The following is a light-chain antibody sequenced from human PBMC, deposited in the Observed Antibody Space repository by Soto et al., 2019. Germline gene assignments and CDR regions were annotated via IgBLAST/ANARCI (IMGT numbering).Light chain of an antibody. V-gene: IGKV3-15*01. CDR3: QQYNNWPPYT. CDR2: SAS. J-gene: IGKJ2*01. Sequence: EIVMTQSPATLSVSPGERATLSCRASQSVNVNLAWYQQKPGRTPRLLIHSASTRAAGIPARCSGSGSGTEFTLTISSLQSEDFAVYYCQQYNNWPPYTFGQGTKLDIK. CDR1: QSVNVN.